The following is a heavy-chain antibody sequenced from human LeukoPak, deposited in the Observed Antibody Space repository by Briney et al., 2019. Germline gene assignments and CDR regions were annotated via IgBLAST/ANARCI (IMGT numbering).Heavy chain of an antibody. V-gene: IGHV4-59*01. CDR1: GGSIRNYY. CDR2: IYYSGSI. J-gene: IGHJ6*02. D-gene: IGHD1-14*01. CDR3: ARSKVPVPEYYGLDV. Sequence: SETLSLTCTVSGGSIRNYYWSWIRQPPGKGPEYSGNIYYSGSINYNPSLKSRVTISLDTSKNQFSLKLSSVTAADTAVYYCARSKVPVPEYYGLDVWGQGTTVTVSS.